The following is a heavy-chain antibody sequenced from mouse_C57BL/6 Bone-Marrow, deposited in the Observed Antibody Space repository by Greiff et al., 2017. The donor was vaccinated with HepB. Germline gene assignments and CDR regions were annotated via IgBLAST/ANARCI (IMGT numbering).Heavy chain of an antibody. CDR3: ASDYYGSSHYYAMDY. CDR2: IYPGDGDT. Sequence: QVQLQQSGPELVKPGASVKISCKASGYAFSSSWMNWVKQRPGKGLEWIGRIYPGDGDTNYNGKFKGKATLTADKSSSTAYMQLSSLTSEDSAVYFCASDYYGSSHYYAMDYWGQGTSVTVSS. CDR1: GYAFSSSW. D-gene: IGHD1-1*01. J-gene: IGHJ4*01. V-gene: IGHV1-82*01.